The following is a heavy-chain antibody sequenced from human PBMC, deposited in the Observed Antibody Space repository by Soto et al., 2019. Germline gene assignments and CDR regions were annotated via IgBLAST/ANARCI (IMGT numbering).Heavy chain of an antibody. CDR2: IYYSGST. CDR3: ARGGDYYQDDAFDI. Sequence: PSETLSLTCTVSGGSISSGGYYWSWIRQHPGKGLEWIGYIYYSGSTYYNPSLKSRVTISVDTSKNQFSLKLSSVAAADTAVYYCARGGDYYQDDAFDIWGQGTMVTVSS. V-gene: IGHV4-31*03. CDR1: GGSISSGGYY. J-gene: IGHJ3*02. D-gene: IGHD4-17*01.